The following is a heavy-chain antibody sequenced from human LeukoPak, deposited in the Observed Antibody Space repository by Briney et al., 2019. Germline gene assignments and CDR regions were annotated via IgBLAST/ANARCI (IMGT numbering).Heavy chain of an antibody. CDR2: IYPGDSDT. V-gene: IGHV5-51*01. CDR1: GYSFTSYW. J-gene: IGHJ4*02. D-gene: IGHD6-19*01. Sequence: GESLKISCKGSGYSFTSYWIGWVRQMPGKGLEWMGIIYPGDSDTRYSPSFQGQVTISADKSISTAYLQWSSLKASDTAMYYCARRHGALAGIAVAGTSPYFDYWGQGTLVTVSS. CDR3: ARRHGALAGIAVAGTSPYFDY.